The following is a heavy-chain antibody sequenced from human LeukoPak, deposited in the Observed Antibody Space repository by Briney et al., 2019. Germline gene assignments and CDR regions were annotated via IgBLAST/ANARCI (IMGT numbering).Heavy chain of an antibody. Sequence: ASVKVSCKASGGTFSSYTISWVRQAPGQGLEWTGRIIPILGIANYAQKFQGRVTITADKSTSTAYMELSSLRSEDTAVYYCARVSPDGYFDYWGQGALVTVSS. CDR1: GGTFSSYT. V-gene: IGHV1-69*02. CDR3: ARVSPDGYFDY. J-gene: IGHJ4*02. CDR2: IIPILGIA. D-gene: IGHD2/OR15-2a*01.